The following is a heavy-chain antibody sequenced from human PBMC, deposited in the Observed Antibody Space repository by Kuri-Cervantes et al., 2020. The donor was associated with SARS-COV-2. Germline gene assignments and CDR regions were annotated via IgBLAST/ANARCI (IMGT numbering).Heavy chain of an antibody. CDR2: ISSSSYI. D-gene: IGHD2-2*02. CDR1: GFTFSSYA. Sequence: GESLKISCAASGFTFSSYAMSWVRQAPGKGLEWVSSISSSSYIYYADSVKGRFTISRDNAKNSLYLQMNSLRAEDTAVYYCATLGYCSSTGCYKRFDYWGQGTLVTVSS. V-gene: IGHV3-21*01. CDR3: ATLGYCSSTGCYKRFDY. J-gene: IGHJ4*02.